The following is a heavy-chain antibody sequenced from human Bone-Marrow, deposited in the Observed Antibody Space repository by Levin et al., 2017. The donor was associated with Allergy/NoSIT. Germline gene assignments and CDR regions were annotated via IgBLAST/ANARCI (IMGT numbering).Heavy chain of an antibody. CDR1: GFSLSTYG. CDR3: AGAYNNYYDY. J-gene: IGHJ4*02. V-gene: IGHV3-33*01. CDR2: IWYDGSRE. D-gene: IGHD5-24*01. Sequence: GGSLRLSCAASGFSLSTYGMHWVRQAPGKGLEWVAVIWYDGSREYYADSVKGRFTISRDNSKNTLYLQMNSLRGEDTALYYCAGAYNNYYDYWGQGTLVTVSS.